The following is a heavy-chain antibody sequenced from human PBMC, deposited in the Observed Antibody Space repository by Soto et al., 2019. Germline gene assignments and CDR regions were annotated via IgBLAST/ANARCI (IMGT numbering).Heavy chain of an antibody. V-gene: IGHV2-5*02. CDR1: GFSLTTRGVG. CDR3: AHIPNYYQYDWFDP. CDR2: IYWDDDK. J-gene: IGHJ5*02. D-gene: IGHD3-16*01. Sequence: QITLNESGPTLVKPTQTLTLTCTFSGFSLTTRGVGVGWIRQPPGKALECLALIYWDDDKRYSPSLQSRLSIAKDTSKGQGVLTMTNVDPVDTATYYCAHIPNYYQYDWFDPWGQGTLVSVSS.